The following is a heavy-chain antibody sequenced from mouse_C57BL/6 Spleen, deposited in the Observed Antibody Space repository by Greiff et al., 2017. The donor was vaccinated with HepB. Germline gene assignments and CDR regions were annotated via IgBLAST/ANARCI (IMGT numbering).Heavy chain of an antibody. CDR1: GYTFTSYW. CDR3: ARRVGRRYAMDY. CDR2: IDPSDSYT. V-gene: IGHV1-50*01. J-gene: IGHJ4*01. D-gene: IGHD4-1*01. Sequence: VQLQQPGAELVKPGASVKLSCKASGYTFTSYWMQWVKQRPGQGLEWIGEIDPSDSYTNYNQKFKGKATLTVDTSSSTAYMQLSSLTSEDSAVYYCARRVGRRYAMDYWGQGTSVTVSS.